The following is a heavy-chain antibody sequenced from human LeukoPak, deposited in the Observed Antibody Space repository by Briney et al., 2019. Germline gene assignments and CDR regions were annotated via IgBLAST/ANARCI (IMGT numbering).Heavy chain of an antibody. CDR1: GFTFSSYA. CDR3: AKDPISPLSSLGYYGMDV. J-gene: IGHJ6*02. V-gene: IGHV3-23*01. CDR2: ISGSGGST. D-gene: IGHD6-6*01. Sequence: GGSLRLSCAASGFTFSSYAMSWVRQAPGKGLEWVSAISGSGGSTYYADSVKGRFTISRDNSKNTLYLQMNSLRAEDTAVYYCAKDPISPLSSLGYYGMDVWGQGTTVTVSS.